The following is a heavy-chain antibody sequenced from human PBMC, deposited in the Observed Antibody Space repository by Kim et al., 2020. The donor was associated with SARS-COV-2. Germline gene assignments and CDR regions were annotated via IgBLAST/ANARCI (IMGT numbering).Heavy chain of an antibody. V-gene: IGHV4-39*01. D-gene: IGHD2-15*01. CDR3: ARQGRVDIVVVVAAYCFDY. Sequence: SETLSLTCTVSGGSISSSSYYWGWIRQPPGKGLEWIGSIYYSGSTYYNPSLKSRVTISVDTSKNQFSLKLSSVTAADTAVYYCARQGRVDIVVVVAAYCFDYWGQGTLVTVSS. CDR2: IYYSGST. J-gene: IGHJ4*02. CDR1: GGSISSSSYY.